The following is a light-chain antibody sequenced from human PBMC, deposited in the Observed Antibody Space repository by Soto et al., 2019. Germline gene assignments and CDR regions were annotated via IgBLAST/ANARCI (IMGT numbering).Light chain of an antibody. V-gene: IGLV2-23*01. J-gene: IGLJ3*02. CDR2: EGS. CDR3: CSYANSGTRGV. CDR1: SSDVGNYNF. Sequence: QSALTQPASVSGSPGQSITISCTGTSSDVGNYNFVSWYQQNPGKSPKLMIYEGSKRPSGVSNRFSGSKSGNTASLTISGLQAEDEGDYYCCSYANSGTRGVFGGGTKLTVL.